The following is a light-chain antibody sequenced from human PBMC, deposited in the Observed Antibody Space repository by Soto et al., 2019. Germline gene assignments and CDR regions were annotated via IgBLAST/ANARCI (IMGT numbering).Light chain of an antibody. CDR2: EVR. Sequence: QSALTQPASVSGSPGQSITISCTGTSSDVGSYNYVSWYQQHPGKAPKLMIYEVRDRPSGISSRFSGSKSGNTASLTISGLQTEDEADYCCSSYTSSSILFGTGTKVTV. J-gene: IGLJ1*01. CDR1: SSDVGSYNY. V-gene: IGLV2-14*01. CDR3: SSYTSSSIL.